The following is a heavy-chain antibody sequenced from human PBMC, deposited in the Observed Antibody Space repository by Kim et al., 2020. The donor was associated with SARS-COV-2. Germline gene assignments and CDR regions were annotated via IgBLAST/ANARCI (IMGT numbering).Heavy chain of an antibody. CDR1: GFTVSSNY. Sequence: GGSLRLSCAVSGFTVSSNYMSWVRQAPGKGLEWVSVIDSGGSTYYADSVKGRFSISRDNSKNTLYLQMNSLRAEDTAVYYCARDLGYGDYNRAFDIWGQGTMVTVSS. V-gene: IGHV3-53*01. D-gene: IGHD4-17*01. CDR3: ARDLGYGDYNRAFDI. J-gene: IGHJ3*02. CDR2: IDSGGST.